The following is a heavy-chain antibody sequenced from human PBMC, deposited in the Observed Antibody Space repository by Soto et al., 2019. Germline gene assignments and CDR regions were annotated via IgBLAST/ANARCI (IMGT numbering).Heavy chain of an antibody. CDR2: IYHSGST. CDR3: ASQYYYDSSGYYSSYFQH. J-gene: IGHJ1*01. CDR1: GGSISSGGYS. Sequence: HLQLQESGSGLVKPSQTLSLTCAVSGGSISSGGYSWSWIRQPPGKGLEWIGYIYHSGSTYYNPSLKSRVTISVDRSKNQCSLKLSSVTASDTAVYYCASQYYYDSSGYYSSYFQHWGQGTLVTVSS. D-gene: IGHD3-22*01. V-gene: IGHV4-30-2*01.